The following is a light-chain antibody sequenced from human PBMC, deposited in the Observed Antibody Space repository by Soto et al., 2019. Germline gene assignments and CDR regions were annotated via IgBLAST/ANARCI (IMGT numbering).Light chain of an antibody. CDR3: QQRSNWPRT. Sequence: IVMTQSPVTLSVSPGERATLSCRASQSVSSSYLAWYQQKPGQAPRLLIYDASNRATGIPARFSGSGSGTDFTLTISSLEPEDFAVYYCQQRSNWPRTFGQGTKVDIK. CDR2: DAS. V-gene: IGKV3-11*01. CDR1: QSVSSSY. J-gene: IGKJ1*01.